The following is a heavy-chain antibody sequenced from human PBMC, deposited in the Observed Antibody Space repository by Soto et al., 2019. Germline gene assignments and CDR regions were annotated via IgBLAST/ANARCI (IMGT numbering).Heavy chain of an antibody. V-gene: IGHV5-51*01. Sequence: GESLKISCKGSGYSFTSYWIGWVRQMPGKGLEWMGIIYPGDSDTRYSPSFQGQVTISADQSISTAYLQWSSLKASDIAMDYCALKWGYDSSGYYYYYGLDVWGQGTTVTGS. J-gene: IGHJ6*02. CDR1: GYSFTSYW. CDR2: IYPGDSDT. CDR3: ALKWGYDSSGYYYYYGLDV. D-gene: IGHD3-22*01.